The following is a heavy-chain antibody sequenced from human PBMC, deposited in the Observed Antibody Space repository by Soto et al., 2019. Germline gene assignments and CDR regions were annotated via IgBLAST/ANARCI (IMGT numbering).Heavy chain of an antibody. V-gene: IGHV1-8*01. D-gene: IGHD3-10*01. CDR2: MNPNSGNT. J-gene: IGHJ5*02. CDR1: GYTFTSYD. CDR3: ARVVASGSYYIWVYARRNWFDP. Sequence: QVQLVQSGAEVKKPGASVKVSCKASGYTFTSYDINWVRQATGQGLEWMGWMNPNSGNTGYAQKFQGRVTMTRNTSISTAYMELSSLRSEDTAVYYCARVVASGSYYIWVYARRNWFDPWGQGTLVTVSS.